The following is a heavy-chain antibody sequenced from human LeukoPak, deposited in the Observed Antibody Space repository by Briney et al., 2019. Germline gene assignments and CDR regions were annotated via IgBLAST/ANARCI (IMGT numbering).Heavy chain of an antibody. D-gene: IGHD1-26*01. CDR3: ARFPWGWEDWFDP. Sequence: PGGSLRLSCAASGFTVSSNYMSWVRQAPGKGLEWVSVIYSGGSTYYADSVKGRFTISRDNSKNTLYLQMNSLRAEDTAVYYCARFPWGWEDWFDPWGQGTLVTVSS. CDR1: GFTVSSNY. CDR2: IYSGGST. J-gene: IGHJ5*02. V-gene: IGHV3-53*01.